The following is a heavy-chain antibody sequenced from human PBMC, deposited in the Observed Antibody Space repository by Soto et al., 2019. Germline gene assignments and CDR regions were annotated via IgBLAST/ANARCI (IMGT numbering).Heavy chain of an antibody. D-gene: IGHD4-17*01. CDR3: ARNPGTTVDP. CDR2: ISSSGSTI. CDR1: GFTFSSYE. V-gene: IGHV3-48*03. Sequence: LRLSCAASGFTFSSYEMNWVRQAPGKGLEWVSYISSSGSTIYYADSVKGRFTISRDNAKNSLYLQMNSLRAEDTAVYYCARNPGTTVDPWGQGTLVTVSS. J-gene: IGHJ5*02.